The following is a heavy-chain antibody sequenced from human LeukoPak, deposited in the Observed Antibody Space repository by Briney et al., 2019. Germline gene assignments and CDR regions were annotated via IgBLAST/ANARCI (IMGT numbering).Heavy chain of an antibody. Sequence: PGGSLRLSCAASGFTFDDYAMHWVRQAPGKGLEWVSLISGDGGSTYYADSVKGRFTISRDTSKNSLYLQMNSLRTEDTALYYCASNPSSGYPLDYWGQGTLVTVSS. CDR3: ASNPSSGYPLDY. CDR1: GFTFDDYA. D-gene: IGHD3-22*01. J-gene: IGHJ4*02. V-gene: IGHV3-43*02. CDR2: ISGDGGST.